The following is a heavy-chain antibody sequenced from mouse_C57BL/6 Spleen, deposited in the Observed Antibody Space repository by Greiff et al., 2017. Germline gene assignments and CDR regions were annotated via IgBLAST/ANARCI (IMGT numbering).Heavy chain of an antibody. V-gene: IGHV1-69*01. Sequence: QVQLQQPGAELVMPGASVKLSCKASGYTFTSYWMHWVKQRPGQGLEWIGEIDPSDSYTNYNQKFKGKSTLTVDKSSSTAYMQLSSLTSEDSAVYYCARRGIYYYGSSYVWYFDVWGTGTTVTVSS. D-gene: IGHD1-1*01. CDR3: ARRGIYYYGSSYVWYFDV. CDR1: GYTFTSYW. CDR2: IDPSDSYT. J-gene: IGHJ1*03.